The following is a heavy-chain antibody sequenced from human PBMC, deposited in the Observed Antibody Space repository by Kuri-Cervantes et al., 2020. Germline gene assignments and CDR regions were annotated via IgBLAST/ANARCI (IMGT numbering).Heavy chain of an antibody. V-gene: IGHV1-8*01. CDR1: GYTFTSYD. CDR2: MNPNSGNT. CDR3: ASGIVVEDAFDI. J-gene: IGHJ3*02. Sequence: ASVKVSCKASGYTFTSYDINWVRQATGQGLEWMGWMNPNSGNTGYAQKLQGRVAMTTDTSTSTAYMELRSLRSDDTAVYYCASGIVVEDAFDIWGQGTMVTVSS. D-gene: IGHD3-22*01.